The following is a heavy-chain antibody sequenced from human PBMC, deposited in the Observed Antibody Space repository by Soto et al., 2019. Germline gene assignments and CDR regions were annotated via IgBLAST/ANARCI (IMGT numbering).Heavy chain of an antibody. CDR3: AAVRGSLGSLSFDY. Sequence: EVLLQQSGAEAREPGGVVKMSCAVSGITFSDLHMHWVKQAPGKGLEWVGLVEVENDDRLYAEKNRGRLNINTDTSRHTSYMELTSLTSDDTAIYFCAAVRGSLGSLSFDYWGHGTPVTVSA. V-gene: IGHV1-69-2*01. CDR1: GITFSDLH. CDR2: VEVENDDR. D-gene: IGHD1-26*01. J-gene: IGHJ4*01.